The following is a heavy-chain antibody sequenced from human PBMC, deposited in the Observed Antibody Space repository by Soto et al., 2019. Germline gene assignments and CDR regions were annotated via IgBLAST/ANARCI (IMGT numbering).Heavy chain of an antibody. CDR1: GFTFSNYN. V-gene: IGHV3-23*01. CDR2: ISGRGVDT. D-gene: IGHD2-21*02. CDR3: AKDQTDVTLFDY. J-gene: IGHJ4*02. Sequence: PGGSLRLSCVASGFTFSNYNMNWVRQAPGKGLEWVSSISGRGVDTLYADSVKGRFTISRDNSRNTLYLQVNSLRAEDTAVYYCAKDQTDVTLFDYWGQGTLVTVS.